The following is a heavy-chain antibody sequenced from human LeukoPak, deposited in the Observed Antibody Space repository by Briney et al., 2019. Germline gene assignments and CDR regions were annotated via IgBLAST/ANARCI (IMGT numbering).Heavy chain of an antibody. CDR2: IKQDGSEK. CDR3: ARDVDTAMVTPFDY. V-gene: IGHV3-7*01. D-gene: IGHD5-18*01. Sequence: GGSLRLSCAASGFTFSSYWMSWVRQAPGKGLEWVANIKQDGSEKYYVDSVKGRFTISRDNAKNSLYLQMNSLRAEDTAVYYCARDVDTAMVTPFDYWGQGTLVTVSS. J-gene: IGHJ4*02. CDR1: GFTFSSYW.